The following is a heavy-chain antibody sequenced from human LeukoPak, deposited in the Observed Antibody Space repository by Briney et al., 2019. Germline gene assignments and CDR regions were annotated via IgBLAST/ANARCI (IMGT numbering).Heavy chain of an antibody. CDR2: FDPEDGET. V-gene: IGHV1-2*02. J-gene: IGHJ5*02. D-gene: IGHD6-13*01. CDR3: ARDDAVDIAAAGTSWFDP. CDR1: GYTFTGYY. Sequence: ASVKVSCKASGYTFTGYYMHWVRQAPGQGLEWMGGFDPEDGETIYAQKFQGRVTMTRNTSISTAYMELSSLRSEDTAVYYCARDDAVDIAAAGTSWFDPWGQGTLVTVSS.